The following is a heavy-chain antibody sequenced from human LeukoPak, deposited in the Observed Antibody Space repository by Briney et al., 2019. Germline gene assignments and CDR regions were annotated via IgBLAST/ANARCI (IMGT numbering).Heavy chain of an antibody. V-gene: IGHV1-3*01. J-gene: IGHJ4*02. Sequence: ASVKVSCMASGYTFTSSAMHWVRPAPGQRGEWVGWIYAGNGNTKYSQKLQGRVPIPRDTSASTAYMELSSLRSEDTAVYYCARGYSSGSFDYWGQGTLVTVSS. CDR3: ARGYSSGSFDY. D-gene: IGHD6-19*01. CDR2: IYAGNGNT. CDR1: GYTFTSSA.